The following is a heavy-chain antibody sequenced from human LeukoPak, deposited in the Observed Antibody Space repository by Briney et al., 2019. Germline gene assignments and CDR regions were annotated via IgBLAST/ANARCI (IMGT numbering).Heavy chain of an antibody. V-gene: IGHV1-2*06. CDR3: AREPATMVRGVLLGRFDP. D-gene: IGHD3-10*01. CDR1: GCTFTGYY. CDR2: INPDSGGT. J-gene: IGHJ5*02. Sequence: ASVKVSCKASGCTFTGYYMHWVRQAPGQGLEWMGRINPDSGGTNYAQKFQGRVTMTRDTSISTAYMELRRLRSDDTAVYYCAREPATMVRGVLLGRFDPWGQGTLVTVSS.